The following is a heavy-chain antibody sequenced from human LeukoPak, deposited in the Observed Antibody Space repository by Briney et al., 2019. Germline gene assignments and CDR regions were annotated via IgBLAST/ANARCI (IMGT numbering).Heavy chain of an antibody. J-gene: IGHJ3*02. Sequence: SETLSLTCSVSGGSLSGSYWSWIRQSAGERPEYIGRINFSGTTNYNPSLRSRVTLSMDTSKNQVSLDLSAVTAADTAVYYCAKLLLPASRGAFIIWGLGTLVTVSS. V-gene: IGHV4-4*07. D-gene: IGHD2/OR15-2a*01. CDR3: AKLLLPASRGAFII. CDR1: GGSLSGSY. CDR2: INFSGTT.